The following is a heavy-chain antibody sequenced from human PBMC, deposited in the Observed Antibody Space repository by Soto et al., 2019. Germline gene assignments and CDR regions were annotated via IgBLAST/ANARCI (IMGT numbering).Heavy chain of an antibody. CDR3: ARGMAVIGGGACDF. CDR1: GLTFSGSA. D-gene: IGHD2-15*01. J-gene: IGHJ4*02. V-gene: IGHV3-30-3*01. CDR2: TSYDGSHK. Sequence: GGSLRLSCAAPGLTFSGSAMHWVRQAPGKGLDWVAVTSYDGSHKYYADSVKGRFTISRDIFKNTVDLQMDSLRPEDTAVYYCARGMAVIGGGACDFWGQGTLVTVSS.